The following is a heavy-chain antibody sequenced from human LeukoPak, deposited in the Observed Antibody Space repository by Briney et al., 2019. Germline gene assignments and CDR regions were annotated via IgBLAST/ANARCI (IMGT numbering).Heavy chain of an antibody. J-gene: IGHJ6*04. CDR1: GFTFSSYG. D-gene: IGHD6-19*01. Sequence: PGGSLRLSCAASGFTFSSYGMHWVRQAPGKGLEWVAVISYDGSNKYYADSVKGRFTISRDNSKNTLYLQMNSLRAEDTAVYYCAKEESLAVAGPYYYYYGMDVWGKGTTVTVSS. CDR3: AKEESLAVAGPYYYYYGMDV. CDR2: ISYDGSNK. V-gene: IGHV3-30*18.